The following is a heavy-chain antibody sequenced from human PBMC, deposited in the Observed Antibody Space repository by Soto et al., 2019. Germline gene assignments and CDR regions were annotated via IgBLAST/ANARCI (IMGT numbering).Heavy chain of an antibody. CDR2: INPNSGGT. CDR1: GGTFSSYT. V-gene: IGHV1-2*04. D-gene: IGHD1-26*01. J-gene: IGHJ6*02. CDR3: AKAGSINYYYYGMDV. Sequence: GASVKVSCKASGGTFSSYTISWVRQAPGQGLEWMGWINPNSGGTNYAQKFQGWVTMTRDTSISTAYMELSRLRSDDTAVYYCAKAGSINYYYYGMDVWGQGTTVTVSS.